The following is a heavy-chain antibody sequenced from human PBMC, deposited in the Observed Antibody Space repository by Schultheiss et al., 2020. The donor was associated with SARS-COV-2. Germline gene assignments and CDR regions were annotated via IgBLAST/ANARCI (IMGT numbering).Heavy chain of an antibody. CDR3: SYGSGRNWFDP. CDR2: MNPNSGNT. CDR1: GYTFTSYD. V-gene: IGHV1-8*01. Sequence: ASVKVFCKASGYTFTSYDINWVRQATGQGLEWMGWMNPNSGNTGYAQKFQGRVTMTRNTSISTAYMELSSLRSEDTAVYYCSYGSGRNWFDPWGQGTLVTVSS. D-gene: IGHD3-10*01. J-gene: IGHJ5*02.